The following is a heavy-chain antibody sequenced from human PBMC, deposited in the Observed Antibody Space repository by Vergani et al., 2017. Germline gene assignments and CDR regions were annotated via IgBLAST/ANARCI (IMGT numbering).Heavy chain of an antibody. V-gene: IGHV4-59*01. CDR3: ARFWSGYLDGMDV. J-gene: IGHJ6*02. D-gene: IGHD3-3*01. Sequence: QLQLQESGSGLVKPSETLSLTCTVSGGSISSYYWSWIRQPPGKGLEWIGYIYYSGSTNYNPSLKSRVTISVDTSKNQFSLKLSSVTAADTAVYYCARFWSGYLDGMDVWGQGTTVTVSS. CDR1: GGSISSYY. CDR2: IYYSGST.